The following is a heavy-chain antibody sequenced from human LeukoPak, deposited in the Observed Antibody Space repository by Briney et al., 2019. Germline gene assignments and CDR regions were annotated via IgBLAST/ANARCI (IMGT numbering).Heavy chain of an antibody. CDR1: GGSISSYY. CDR2: IYYSGST. V-gene: IGHV4-59*08. J-gene: IGHJ6*02. Sequence: SETLSLTCTVSGGSISSYYWSWIRQPPGKGLEWIGYIYYSGSTNYNPSLKSRVTISVDTSKNQFSLKLSSVTAADTAVYYCARHHYYYDFWSGYYSRGGXNXXYXMDVWGXGTTVTVS. CDR3: ARHHYYYDFWSGYYSRGGXNXXYXMDV. D-gene: IGHD3-3*01.